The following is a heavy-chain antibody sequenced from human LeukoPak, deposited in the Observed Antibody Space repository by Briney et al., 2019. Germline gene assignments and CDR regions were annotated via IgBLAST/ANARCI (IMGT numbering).Heavy chain of an antibody. CDR1: GFTFSSYG. CDR3: ARGESDYVWGSYRLDY. J-gene: IGHJ4*02. Sequence: PGRSPRLSCAASGFTFSSYGVHWVRQAPGKGLEWVAVISYDGSNKYYADSVKGRFTISRDNSKNTLYLQMNSLRAEDTAVYYCARGESDYVWGSYRLDYGGQGTLVTVS. D-gene: IGHD3-16*02. V-gene: IGHV3-30*03. CDR2: ISYDGSNK.